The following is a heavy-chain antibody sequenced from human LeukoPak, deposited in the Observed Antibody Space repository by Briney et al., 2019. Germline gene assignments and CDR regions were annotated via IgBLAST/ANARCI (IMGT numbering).Heavy chain of an antibody. J-gene: IGHJ4*02. CDR1: GFTCSSFS. D-gene: IGHD4/OR15-4a*01. Sequence: GGSLRLSCVESGFTCSSFSMHWVRQPPGKGLEWVAGISYDGSHKYYGDSVKGRFTISRDNSRNTVYLQMNTLGPQDTAVFYCACDPNRLADNGCDYFDNWGQGTLVTVSS. V-gene: IGHV3-30*06. CDR3: ACDPNRLADNGCDYFDN. CDR2: ISYDGSHK.